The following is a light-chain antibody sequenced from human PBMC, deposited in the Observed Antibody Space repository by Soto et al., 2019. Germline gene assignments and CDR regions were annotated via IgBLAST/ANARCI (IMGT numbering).Light chain of an antibody. CDR2: AAS. J-gene: IGKJ2*01. Sequence: DIQMTQSPSSLSASVGDRVTITCRASQSVGSFLNWFQHIPGRAPKLLIYAASSLRGGVPSRFSGGGSGTEFTLTISSPQPEDFAIYFCQQTYSSPMYTFGQGTKLEIK. CDR3: QQTYSSPMYT. CDR1: QSVGSF. V-gene: IGKV1-39*01.